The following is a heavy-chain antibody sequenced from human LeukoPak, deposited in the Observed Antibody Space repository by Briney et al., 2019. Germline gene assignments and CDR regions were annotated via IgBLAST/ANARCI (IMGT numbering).Heavy chain of an antibody. D-gene: IGHD2-15*01. CDR1: GYTFTGYY. J-gene: IGHJ1*01. Sequence: ASVKVSCKASGYTFTGYYMHWVRQAPGQGLEWVGWINPNSGGTNYAQKFQGRVTMTRDTSISTAYMELSRLRSDDTAVYYCAREDVVVVAATIQYFQHWGQGTLVTVSS. CDR3: AREDVVVVAATIQYFQH. V-gene: IGHV1-2*02. CDR2: INPNSGGT.